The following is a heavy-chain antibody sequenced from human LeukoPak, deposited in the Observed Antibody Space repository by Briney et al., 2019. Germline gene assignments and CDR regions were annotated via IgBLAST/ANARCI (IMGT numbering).Heavy chain of an antibody. D-gene: IGHD3-16*01. Sequence: VGSLRLSCAASVFTFSSYAMSWVRQAPGKGLEWVSAISGSGGSTYYADSVEGRFTISRDSSKNTLYLQMNRLRAEDTAVYYCAKDWADDFDIWGQGTMVTVSS. CDR1: VFTFSSYA. CDR2: ISGSGGST. V-gene: IGHV3-23*01. J-gene: IGHJ3*02. CDR3: AKDWADDFDI.